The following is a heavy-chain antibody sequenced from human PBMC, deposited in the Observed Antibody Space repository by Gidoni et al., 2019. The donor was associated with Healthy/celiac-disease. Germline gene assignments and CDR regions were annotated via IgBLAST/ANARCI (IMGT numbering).Heavy chain of an antibody. CDR2: IYHSGST. V-gene: IGHV4-4*02. D-gene: IGHD2-15*01. J-gene: IGHJ2*01. Sequence: QVQLQESGPGLVKPSGTLSLTCAVSGGSISSSNWWSWVRQPPGKGLEWIGEIYHSGSTNYNPSLKSRVTISVDKSKNQFSLKLSSVTAADTAVYYCARDRPRYCSGGSCHSGWYFDLWGRGTLVTVSS. CDR3: ARDRPRYCSGGSCHSGWYFDL. CDR1: GGSISSSNW.